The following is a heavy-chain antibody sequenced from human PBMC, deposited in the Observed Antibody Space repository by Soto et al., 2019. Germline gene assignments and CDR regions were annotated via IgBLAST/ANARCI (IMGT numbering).Heavy chain of an antibody. D-gene: IGHD3-9*01. J-gene: IGHJ3*01. CDR2: IYYRGTT. CDR1: GGSVSTTRSY. Sequence: SETLSLTCAVSGGSVSTTRSYWAWIRQPPGKGLEWIGSIYYRGTTYSSLSLKSRVSISVDTSKNHFSLNLSSVTAADTALYFCARLGMGFDWPLNAFDVWGQGTMVTVSS. V-gene: IGHV4-39*02. CDR3: ARLGMGFDWPLNAFDV.